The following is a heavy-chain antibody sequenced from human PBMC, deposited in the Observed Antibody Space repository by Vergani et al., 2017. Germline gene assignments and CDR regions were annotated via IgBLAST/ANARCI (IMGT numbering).Heavy chain of an antibody. CDR2: IYYSGST. D-gene: IGHD5-18*01. J-gene: IGHJ4*02. CDR3: ARKMRSYGNFDY. CDR1: GGSISSHY. Sequence: QVQLQESGPGLVKPSETLSLTCTVSGGSISSHYWSWIRQPPGKGLEWIGYIYYSGSTNYNPSLKSRVTISVDTSKNQFSLKLSSVTAADTAVYYCARKMRSYGNFDYWGQGTLVTVSS. V-gene: IGHV4-59*11.